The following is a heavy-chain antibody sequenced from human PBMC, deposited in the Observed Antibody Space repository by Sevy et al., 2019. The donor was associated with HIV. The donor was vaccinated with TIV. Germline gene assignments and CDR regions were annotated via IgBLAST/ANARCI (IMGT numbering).Heavy chain of an antibody. D-gene: IGHD6-19*01. Sequence: ASVKVSCKASGYTFTSYDINWVRQATGQGLEWMGWMNPNSGNTGYAQKFQGRVTMTGNTSISTAYMELSSLRSEDTAVYYCARVRPSSGWYTYYYYYYGMDVWGQGTTVTVSS. CDR2: MNPNSGNT. J-gene: IGHJ6*02. CDR3: ARVRPSSGWYTYYYYYYGMDV. V-gene: IGHV1-8*01. CDR1: GYTFTSYD.